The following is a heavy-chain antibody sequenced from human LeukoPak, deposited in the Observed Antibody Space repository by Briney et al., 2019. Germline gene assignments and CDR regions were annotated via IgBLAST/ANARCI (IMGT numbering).Heavy chain of an antibody. J-gene: IGHJ2*01. CDR2: IYYTGST. Sequence: SKTLSLTCTVSGGSFSTISYYWVWIRQTPGKTLEWIGSIYYTGSTPYNPSLKSRVTMSVDTSKNQFTLKLNSVTAADTAVYFCAAPLTRPIWYCGLWGRGTLVTVSS. CDR3: AAPLTRPIWYCGL. V-gene: IGHV4-39*01. CDR1: GGSFSTISYY.